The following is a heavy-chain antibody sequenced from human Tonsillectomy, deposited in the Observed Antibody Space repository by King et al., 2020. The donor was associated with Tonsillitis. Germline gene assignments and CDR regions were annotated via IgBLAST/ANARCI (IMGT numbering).Heavy chain of an antibody. D-gene: IGHD7-27*01. Sequence: VQLVESGGGLVQPGGSLRLSCAASGFTFSSYAMNWVRQAPGKGLEWVSTISGSGDITYYADSVKGRLTVSRDNSRSTLYLQINSLRVEDTAIYYCGKGGWGTVFDYWGQGTLVTVSS. CDR3: GKGGWGTVFDY. J-gene: IGHJ4*02. CDR2: ISGSGDIT. V-gene: IGHV3-23*04. CDR1: GFTFSSYA.